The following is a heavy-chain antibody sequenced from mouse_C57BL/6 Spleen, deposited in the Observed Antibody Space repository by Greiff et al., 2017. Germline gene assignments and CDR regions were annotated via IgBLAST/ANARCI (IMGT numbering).Heavy chain of an antibody. V-gene: IGHV3-6*01. J-gene: IGHJ4*01. D-gene: IGHD1-1*01. Sequence: EVQLQESGPGLVKPSQSLSLTCSVTGYSITSGYYWNWIRQFPGNKLEWMGYISYDGSNNYNPSLKNRISITRDTSKNQFFLKLNSVTTEDTATYYCARGPFTTAMDYWGQGTSVTVSS. CDR3: ARGPFTTAMDY. CDR1: GYSITSGYY. CDR2: ISYDGSN.